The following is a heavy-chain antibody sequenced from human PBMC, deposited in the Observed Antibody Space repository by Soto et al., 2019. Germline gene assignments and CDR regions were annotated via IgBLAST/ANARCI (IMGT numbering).Heavy chain of an antibody. CDR1: GDTFGRFN. Sequence: QIRLVQSGAEVAGPGSSVRVSCKASGDTFGRFNINWVRQAPGEGLEWMGGIRPISDTTNYAQKFQGRVTFTADACTDTVYMELSGVTSEDTAMYYCARDPSTVDKLIGVWFDPWGQGTLVTVSS. D-gene: IGHD4-4*01. CDR2: IRPISDTT. CDR3: ARDPSTVDKLIGVWFDP. J-gene: IGHJ5*02. V-gene: IGHV1-69*01.